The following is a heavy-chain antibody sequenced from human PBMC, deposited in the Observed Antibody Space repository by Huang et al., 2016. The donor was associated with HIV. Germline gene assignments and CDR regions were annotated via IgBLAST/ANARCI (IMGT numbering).Heavy chain of an antibody. J-gene: IGHJ4*02. D-gene: IGHD4-4*01. Sequence: QVQLLPSGAEVKKPGSSVKVSCKASGGPFSSYSIAWVRQAPGQGLEWMAVLMPVCDSPNYAQKLRGRVRGTADESTSTVYMELRDLRPDDTAVYFCARGSLEYSVSSSLDYWGQGTHVTVSS. CDR2: LMPVCDSP. CDR1: GGPFSSYS. CDR3: ARGSLEYSVSSSLDY. V-gene: IGHV1-69*13.